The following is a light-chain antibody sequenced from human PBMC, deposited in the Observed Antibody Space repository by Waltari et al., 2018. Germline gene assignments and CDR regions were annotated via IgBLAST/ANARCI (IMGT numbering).Light chain of an antibody. V-gene: IGLV7-46*01. CDR1: TGPVTRGHY. CDR3: LLFYNGPRV. J-gene: IGLJ3*02. CDR2: DTS. Sequence: QAVVTQEPSLTVSPGGTVTLTCASSTGPVTRGHYPYWFQQKPGQAPRTLIYDTSNTHSWTPSPFTCSLFGGKAALTLSGAQPEDEAEYYGLLFYNGPRVFGGGTKLTVL.